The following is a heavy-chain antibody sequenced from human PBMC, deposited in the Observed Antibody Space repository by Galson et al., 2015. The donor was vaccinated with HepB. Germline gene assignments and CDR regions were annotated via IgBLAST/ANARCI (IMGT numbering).Heavy chain of an antibody. V-gene: IGHV1-18*01. J-gene: IGHJ4*02. CDR2: ISTYKGDT. CDR3: ARSTDRYSGRQGFDY. Sequence: SVKVSCKASGYTFTSYGISWVRQAPGQGLEWMGWISTYKGDTKYAQNLQGRVTMTTGTSTNTAYMELRSLRSGDTAVYYCARSTDRYSGRQGFDYWAQGTLVTVSS. CDR1: GYTFTSYG. D-gene: IGHD1-26*01.